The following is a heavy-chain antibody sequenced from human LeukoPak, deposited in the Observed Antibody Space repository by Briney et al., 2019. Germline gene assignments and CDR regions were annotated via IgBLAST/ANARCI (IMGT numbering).Heavy chain of an antibody. CDR1: GFTFSSYA. J-gene: IGHJ1*01. CDR3: AKASWVSDAVAVL. Sequence: GGSLRLSCAASGFTFSSYAMSWVRQAPARGLEWVSSLRGNGETFYADSVKGRCTLSRDDSRNMVHLRLNSLRVENTAIYYCAKASWVSDAVAVLWGQGTQVTVSS. D-gene: IGHD6-13*01. V-gene: IGHV3-23*01. CDR2: LRGNGET.